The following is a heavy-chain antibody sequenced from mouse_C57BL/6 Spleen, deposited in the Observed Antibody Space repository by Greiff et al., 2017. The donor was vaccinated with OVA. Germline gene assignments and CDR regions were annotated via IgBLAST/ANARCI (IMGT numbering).Heavy chain of an antibody. V-gene: IGHV1-82*01. CDR2: IYPGDGDT. Sequence: QVQLQQSGPELVKPGASVKISFKASGYAFSSSWMNWVKQRPGKGLEWIGRIYPGDGDTNYNGKFKGKATLTADKSSSTAYMQLSSLTSEDSAVYFCARSDYYGSSYGYFDYWGQGTTLTVSS. D-gene: IGHD1-1*01. CDR3: ARSDYYGSSYGYFDY. J-gene: IGHJ2*01. CDR1: GYAFSSSW.